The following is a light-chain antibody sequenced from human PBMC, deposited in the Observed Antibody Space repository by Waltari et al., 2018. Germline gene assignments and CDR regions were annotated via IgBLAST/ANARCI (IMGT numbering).Light chain of an antibody. Sequence: DIQMTQSPSPLSPSVGDRVILTCRASQAISTFLAWFQLNPGKAPKSLIYAASTLQTGVSSNFSGSGSGTDFTLTISSLQPGDCATYYCQQYSTFPPTFGGGTRVEI. J-gene: IGKJ4*01. CDR2: AAS. CDR1: QAISTF. CDR3: QQYSTFPPT. V-gene: IGKV1-16*02.